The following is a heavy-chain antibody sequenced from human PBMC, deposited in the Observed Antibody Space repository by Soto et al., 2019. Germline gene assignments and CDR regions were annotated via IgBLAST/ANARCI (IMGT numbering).Heavy chain of an antibody. CDR2: IYYSRST. D-gene: IGHD2-15*01. Sequence: SETLSLTCTVSGGSISSGGYYWSWIRQHPGKGLEWIGYIYYSRSTYYNPSLKSRVTISVDTSKNQFSLKLSSVTAADTAVYYCARDLSGGYCSGGSCHPTTIGPAFAPWGQGTLVTVS. CDR3: ARDLSGGYCSGGSCHPTTIGPAFAP. CDR1: GGSISSGGYY. J-gene: IGHJ5*02. V-gene: IGHV4-31*03.